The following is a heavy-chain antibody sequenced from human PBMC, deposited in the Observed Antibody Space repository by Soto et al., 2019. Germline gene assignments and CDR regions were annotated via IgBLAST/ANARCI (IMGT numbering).Heavy chain of an antibody. J-gene: IGHJ6*03. CDR1: GYTFPSYD. CDR3: SRGGIAAADYYMDV. D-gene: IGHD6-13*01. CDR2: MNPNSGNT. Sequence: QVQLVQSGAEVKKPGASVKVSCKASGYTFPSYDINWVRQATGQGLEWMGWMNPNSGNTGYAQKFQGRVTMTRNTSISTAYMELSSLISEDTAVYYCSRGGIAAADYYMDVWGKGTTVTVSS. V-gene: IGHV1-8*01.